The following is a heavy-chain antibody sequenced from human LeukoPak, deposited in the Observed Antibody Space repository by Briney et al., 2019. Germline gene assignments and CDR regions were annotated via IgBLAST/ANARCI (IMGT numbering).Heavy chain of an antibody. V-gene: IGHV1-2*04. Sequence: ASVKISCKASGYTFTGYYMHWVRQAPGQGLEWMGWINPNSGGTNYAQKFQGWVAMTRDTSISTAYMELSRLRSDDTAVYYCARDAVYAGLDYWGQGTLVTVSS. D-gene: IGHD1-14*01. CDR2: INPNSGGT. CDR3: ARDAVYAGLDY. J-gene: IGHJ4*02. CDR1: GYTFTGYY.